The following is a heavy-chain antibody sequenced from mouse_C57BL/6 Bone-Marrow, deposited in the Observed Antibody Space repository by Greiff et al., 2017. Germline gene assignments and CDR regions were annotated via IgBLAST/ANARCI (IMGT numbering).Heavy chain of an antibody. CDR2: ISSGSSTI. CDR3: ARNWDAY. D-gene: IGHD4-1*01. V-gene: IGHV5-17*01. J-gene: IGHJ3*01. Sequence: VQLKESGGGLVKPGGSLKLSCAASGFTFSDYGMHWVRQAPEKGLEWVAYISSGSSTIYYAETVKGRFTISRDNAKNTLFLQMSSLRSEDTAMYYCARNWDAYWGQGTLVTVSA. CDR1: GFTFSDYG.